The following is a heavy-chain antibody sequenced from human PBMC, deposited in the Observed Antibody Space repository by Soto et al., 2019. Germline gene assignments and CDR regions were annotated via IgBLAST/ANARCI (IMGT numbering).Heavy chain of an antibody. CDR2: IIPALGTA. Sequence: QDQLVQSGAEVKKPGSSVKVSCKASVGTFSSHTFSWVRQAPGQGLEWMGRIIPALGTATYAQKFQGRVTITADESSTTVYMELTGLRSEDTAVYYCARPDFGDYWYFDLWGRGTLVTVSS. V-gene: IGHV1-69*08. D-gene: IGHD4-17*01. CDR3: ARPDFGDYWYFDL. CDR1: VGTFSSHT. J-gene: IGHJ2*01.